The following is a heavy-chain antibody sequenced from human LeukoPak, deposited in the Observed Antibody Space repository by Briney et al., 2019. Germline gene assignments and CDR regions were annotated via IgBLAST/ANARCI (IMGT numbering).Heavy chain of an antibody. D-gene: IGHD5-24*01. CDR2: INHSGST. CDR3: ARGAQRRWLQPRSYYFDY. V-gene: IGHV4-34*01. Sequence: SETLSLTCAVYGGSFSGYYWSWIRQPPGKGLEWIGEINHSGSTNYNPSLKCRVTISVDTSKNQFSLKLSSVTAADTAVYYCARGAQRRWLQPRSYYFDYWGQGTLVTVSS. J-gene: IGHJ4*02. CDR1: GGSFSGYY.